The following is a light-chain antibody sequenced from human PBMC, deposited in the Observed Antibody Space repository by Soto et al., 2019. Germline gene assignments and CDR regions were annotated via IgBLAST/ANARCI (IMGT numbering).Light chain of an antibody. CDR2: DVS. J-gene: IGLJ1*01. Sequence: QSVLTQPASVSGSPGQSITISCTGASSDFGGYNYVSWYQQHPGKAPKLMIYDVSNRPSGVSNRFSGSKSGNTASLTISGLQAEDEADYYCSSYTSSSTFYVFGTGTKDTVL. V-gene: IGLV2-14*01. CDR1: SSDFGGYNY. CDR3: SSYTSSSTFYV.